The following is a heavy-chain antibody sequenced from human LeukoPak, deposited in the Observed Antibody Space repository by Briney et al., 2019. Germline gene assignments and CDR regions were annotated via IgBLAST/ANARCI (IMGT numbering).Heavy chain of an antibody. D-gene: IGHD2-8*01. J-gene: IGHJ4*02. CDR2: ISGSGGST. CDR1: GFIFSSYA. CDR3: AKDRSCITDVCHGDFDD. V-gene: IGHV3-23*01. Sequence: GGSLRHSCAASGFIFSSYAMSWVRQAPGKGLEWVSTISGSGGSTYYADSVKGRFTISRDNSKNTVYLQMNSLRAEDTAVYYCAKDRSCITDVCHGDFDDWGQGTLVTVSS.